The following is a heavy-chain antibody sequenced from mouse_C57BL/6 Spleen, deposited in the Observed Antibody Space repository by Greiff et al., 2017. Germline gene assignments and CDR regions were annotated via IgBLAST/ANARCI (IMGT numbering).Heavy chain of an antibody. Sequence: QVHVKQSGAELVRPGTSVKVSCKASGYAFTNYLIEWVKQRPGQGLEWIGVINPGSGGTNYNEKFKGKATLTADKSSSTAYMQLSSLTSEDSAVYFCARGGPTVVDAMDYWGQGTSVTVAS. V-gene: IGHV1-54*01. D-gene: IGHD1-1*01. CDR2: INPGSGGT. CDR1: GYAFTNYL. CDR3: ARGGPTVVDAMDY. J-gene: IGHJ4*01.